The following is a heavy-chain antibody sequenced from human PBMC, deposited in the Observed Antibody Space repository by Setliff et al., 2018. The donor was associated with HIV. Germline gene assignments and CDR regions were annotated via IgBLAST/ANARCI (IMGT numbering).Heavy chain of an antibody. CDR3: ARDPYWLEGYFDY. J-gene: IGHJ4*02. V-gene: IGHV3-48*01. D-gene: IGHD6-19*01. CDR1: GFTFSSDS. Sequence: GGSLRLSCAASGFTFSSDSMNWVRQAPGKGLEWVSYINSGSSTIYYADSVKGRFTISRDNAKNSLYLQMNSLRVEDTGFYYCARDPYWLEGYFDYWGPGTLVTVSS. CDR2: INSGSSTI.